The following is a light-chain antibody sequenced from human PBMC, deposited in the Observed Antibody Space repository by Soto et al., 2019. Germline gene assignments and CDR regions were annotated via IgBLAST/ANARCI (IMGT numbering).Light chain of an antibody. Sequence: QLSQSPSSLSASVGDRVTITCRASQDISSYLAWYQQEPGKAPKLLIYAASTLQSGVPSRFSGSGSGTDFTLTISTLQPEDFATYYCQQLNSYPWTFGQGTKVDIK. CDR3: QQLNSYPWT. CDR1: QDISSY. J-gene: IGKJ1*01. V-gene: IGKV1-9*01. CDR2: AAS.